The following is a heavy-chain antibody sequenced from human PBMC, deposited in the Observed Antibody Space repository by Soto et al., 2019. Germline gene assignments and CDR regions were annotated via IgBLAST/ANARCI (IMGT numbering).Heavy chain of an antibody. CDR3: ARETGLFGGGSPFDP. V-gene: IGHV4-59*01. J-gene: IGHJ5*02. CDR1: GGSISSYY. CDR2: IYYSGST. D-gene: IGHD2-15*01. Sequence: SETLSLTCTVSGGSISSYYWSWIRQPPGKGLEWIGYIYYSGSTNYNPSLKSRVTISVDTSKNQFSLKLSSVTAADTAVYYCARETGLFGGGSPFDPWGQGTLVTVSS.